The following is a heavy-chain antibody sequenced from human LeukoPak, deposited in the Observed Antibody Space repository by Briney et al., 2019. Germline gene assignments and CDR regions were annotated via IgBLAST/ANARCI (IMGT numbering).Heavy chain of an antibody. J-gene: IGHJ6*02. CDR3: ARRSSTTQEYYYYYGMDV. Sequence: PGGSLRLSCAASGFTFSSYGMHWVRQAPGKGLEWVAVISYDGSNKYYADSVKGRFTISRDNSKNTLYLQMNSLRAEDTAVYYCARRSSTTQEYYYYYGMDVWGQGTTVTVSS. CDR1: GFTFSSYG. D-gene: IGHD2-2*01. V-gene: IGHV3-30*03. CDR2: ISYDGSNK.